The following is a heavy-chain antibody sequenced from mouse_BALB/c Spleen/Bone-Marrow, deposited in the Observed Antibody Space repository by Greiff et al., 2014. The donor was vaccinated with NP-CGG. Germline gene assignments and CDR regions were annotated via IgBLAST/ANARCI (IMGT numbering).Heavy chain of an antibody. CDR1: GFPFTTYW. V-gene: IGHV1-7*01. CDR3: ARPYRYDKEFAY. CDR2: IDPSTGHT. Sequence: QVQLQQSGAELAKPGASVEMSCKASGFPFTTYWMHWFKQRPGQGLEWIGYIDPSTGHTEYNQNFKDKATLTADKSSSTAYMQLSSLTSEDSAVYYCARPYRYDKEFAYWGQGTLVTVSA. J-gene: IGHJ3*01. D-gene: IGHD2-14*01.